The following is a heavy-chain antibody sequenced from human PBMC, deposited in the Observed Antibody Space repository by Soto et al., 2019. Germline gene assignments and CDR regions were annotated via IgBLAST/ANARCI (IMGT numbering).Heavy chain of an antibody. CDR2: IDPSDSYT. D-gene: IGHD3-3*01. V-gene: IGHV5-10-1*01. CDR1: GYSFTSYW. J-gene: IGHJ6*02. Sequence: GKCLKISCKGSGYSFTSYWISWVRQMPGKGLEWMGRIDPSDSYTNYSPSFQGHVTISADKSISTAYMQWSSLKASESAMYYCARRSSDSWSAYYYYGMDVWGQGTTVTVSS. CDR3: ARRSSDSWSAYYYYGMDV.